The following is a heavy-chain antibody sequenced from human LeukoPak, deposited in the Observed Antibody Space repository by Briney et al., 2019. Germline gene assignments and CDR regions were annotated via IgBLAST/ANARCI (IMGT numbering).Heavy chain of an antibody. V-gene: IGHV1-18*04. CDR3: ARADYDFWSGHDY. CDR1: GYTFTGYY. Sequence: GASVKVSCKASGYTFTGYYMHWVRQAPGQGREWMGWISAYNGNTNYAQTLQGRVTMTTDTSTSTAYMELRSLRSDDTAVYYCARADYDFWSGHDYWGQGTLVTVSS. CDR2: ISAYNGNT. J-gene: IGHJ4*02. D-gene: IGHD3-3*01.